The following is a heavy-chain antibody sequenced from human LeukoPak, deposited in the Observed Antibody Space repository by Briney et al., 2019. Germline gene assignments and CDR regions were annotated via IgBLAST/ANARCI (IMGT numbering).Heavy chain of an antibody. D-gene: IGHD2-2*01. CDR2: IYHSGST. Sequence: SETLSLTCAVSGGSISSGGYSWGWIRQPPGKGLEWIGYIYHSGSTYYNPSLKSRVTISVDRSKNQFSLKLSSVTAADTAVYYCAAHYQDAFDIWGQGTMVTVSS. CDR1: GGSISSGGYS. J-gene: IGHJ3*02. V-gene: IGHV4-30-2*01. CDR3: AAHYQDAFDI.